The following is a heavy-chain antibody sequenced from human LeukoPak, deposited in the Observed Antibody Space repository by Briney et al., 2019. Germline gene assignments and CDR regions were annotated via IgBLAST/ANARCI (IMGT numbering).Heavy chain of an antibody. Sequence: GGSLRLSCAASGFTFSSYAMSWVRQAPGKGLEWVSTNSGSGRTTYYADSVRGRFTISRDKSKSTLYLQMNSLRAEDTAVYYCEKDRSYGDYFYYGMDVWGQGTTVIVSS. D-gene: IGHD4-17*01. V-gene: IGHV3-23*01. CDR3: EKDRSYGDYFYYGMDV. J-gene: IGHJ6*02. CDR2: NSGSGRTT. CDR1: GFTFSSYA.